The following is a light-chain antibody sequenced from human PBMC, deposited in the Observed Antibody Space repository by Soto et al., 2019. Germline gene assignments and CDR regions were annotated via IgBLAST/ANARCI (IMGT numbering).Light chain of an antibody. V-gene: IGKV1-9*01. J-gene: IGKJ5*01. Sequence: DIQLTQSPSFLSASVGDRVTITCRASQGISSYLAWYQQTPGKAPKLLIYASSTLQSGVPSRFSGSGSGTEFTLTISNLQPEDFATYLCQQLNTFPITFGQGTRL. CDR1: QGISSY. CDR2: ASS. CDR3: QQLNTFPIT.